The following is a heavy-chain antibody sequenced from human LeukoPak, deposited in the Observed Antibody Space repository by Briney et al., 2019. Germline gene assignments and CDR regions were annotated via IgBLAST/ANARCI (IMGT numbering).Heavy chain of an antibody. CDR1: GGSISSYY. CDR2: INHSGST. J-gene: IGHJ4*02. CDR3: ARRGFGDGYNV. V-gene: IGHV4-34*01. Sequence: SETLSLTCTVSGGSISSYYWSWIRQPPGKGLEWIGEINHSGSTNYNPSLKSRVTISVDTSKNQFSLKLSSVTAADTAVYYCARRGFGDGYNVWGQGTLVTVSS. D-gene: IGHD5-24*01.